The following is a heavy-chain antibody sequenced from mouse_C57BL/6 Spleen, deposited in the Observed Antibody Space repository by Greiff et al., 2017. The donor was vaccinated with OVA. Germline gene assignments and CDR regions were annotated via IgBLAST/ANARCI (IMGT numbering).Heavy chain of an antibody. D-gene: IGHD1-1*02. CDR1: GFSLTSYG. CDR3: ARGGGPYDLDY. J-gene: IGHJ2*01. Sequence: QVQLKESGPGLVQPSQSLSITCTVSGFSLTSYGVHWVRQSSGKGLAWLGVRWSGGSTDYNAAFISRLSISKDNSKSQVFFTMNSLQADDAAIYYCARGGGPYDLDYWGQGTTLTVSS. CDR2: RWSGGST. V-gene: IGHV2-2*01.